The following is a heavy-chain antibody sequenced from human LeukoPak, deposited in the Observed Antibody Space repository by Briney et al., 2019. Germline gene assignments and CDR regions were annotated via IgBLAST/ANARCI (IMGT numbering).Heavy chain of an antibody. Sequence: PGGSLRLSCAASEFSVGSNYMTWVRQAPGKGLEWVSLIYSGGSTYYADSVKGRFTISRDNSKNTLYLQMNSLRAEDTAVYYCARDSSVAAYYYNYMDVWGKGTTVTVSS. D-gene: IGHD6-19*01. J-gene: IGHJ6*03. CDR1: EFSVGSNY. CDR3: ARDSSVAAYYYNYMDV. V-gene: IGHV3-66*01. CDR2: IYSGGST.